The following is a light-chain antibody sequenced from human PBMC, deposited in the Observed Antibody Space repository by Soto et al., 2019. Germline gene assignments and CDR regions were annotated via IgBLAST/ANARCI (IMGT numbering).Light chain of an antibody. CDR3: AAWDDSLRVVL. J-gene: IGLJ2*01. V-gene: IGLV1-40*01. CDR2: GNI. CDR1: NSNIGAGYD. Sequence: QSVLTQPPSVSGAPGQRVTISCTGSNSNIGAGYDVHWYQQFPGTAPKLLIYGNINRPSGVPDRFSASKSGTSGSLTISGLRFEDEADYYCAAWDDSLRVVLFGGGTKLTVL.